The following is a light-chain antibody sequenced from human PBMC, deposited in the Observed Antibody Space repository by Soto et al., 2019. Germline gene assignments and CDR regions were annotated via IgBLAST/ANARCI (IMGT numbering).Light chain of an antibody. J-gene: IGKJ2*01. CDR2: GSS. V-gene: IGKV1-39*01. CDR3: QQAYSGPRT. Sequence: DIQMTQSPSSLSASVGDRVTITCRASESISNFLNWYQQTPGKAPMLLIYGSSTLQSGVPSRFSGSGSGTDFTLTISGLQPVDFATYYCQQAYSGPRTFGQGTKLEIK. CDR1: ESISNF.